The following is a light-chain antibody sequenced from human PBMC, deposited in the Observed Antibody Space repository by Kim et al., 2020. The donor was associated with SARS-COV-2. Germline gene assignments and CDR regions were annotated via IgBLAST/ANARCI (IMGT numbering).Light chain of an antibody. CDR3: QQANSIPPCT. Sequence: IQLTQSPSSVSASVGDRVTITCRASQDINTWLGWYQQKPGKAPKLLIYGASNLQSGVPSRFSGSGSGTDFTLTISRLQPGDCATYYSQQANSIPPCTFGQRTKVEI. J-gene: IGKJ2*02. CDR1: QDINTW. V-gene: IGKV1-12*01. CDR2: GAS.